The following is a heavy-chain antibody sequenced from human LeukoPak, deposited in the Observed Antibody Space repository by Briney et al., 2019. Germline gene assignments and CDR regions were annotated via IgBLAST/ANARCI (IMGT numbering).Heavy chain of an antibody. V-gene: IGHV3-30*02. CDR1: GFTFITYG. J-gene: IGHJ3*02. D-gene: IGHD1-1*01. CDR3: AKDGKNDGLDI. CDR2: IRYDGSNK. Sequence: GGSLRLSCAASGFTFITYGMHWVRQAPGKGLDWVTFIRYDGSNKYYTDSVKGRFTISIDNSKNTLHLQMISLRAEDTAVYYCAKDGKNDGLDIWGQGTLVTVSS.